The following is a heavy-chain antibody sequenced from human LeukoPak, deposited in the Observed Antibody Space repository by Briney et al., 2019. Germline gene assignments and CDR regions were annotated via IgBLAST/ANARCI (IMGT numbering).Heavy chain of an antibody. Sequence: PSETLSLTCAVYGGSFSGYYWSWIRQPPGKGLEWIGEINHSGSTNYNPSLKSRVTTSVDTSKNQFSLKLSSVTAADTAVYYCARGYGDYVGARFDYWGQGTLVTVSS. J-gene: IGHJ4*02. V-gene: IGHV4-34*01. CDR3: ARGYGDYVGARFDY. CDR1: GGSFSGYY. CDR2: INHSGST. D-gene: IGHD4-17*01.